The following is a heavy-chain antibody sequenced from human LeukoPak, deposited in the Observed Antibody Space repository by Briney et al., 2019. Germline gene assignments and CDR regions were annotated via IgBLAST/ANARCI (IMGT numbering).Heavy chain of an antibody. J-gene: IGHJ4*02. CDR2: INPNSGGT. CDR3: ARDGLFASGVGATTGSDY. V-gene: IGHV1-2*02. Sequence: ASVKLSCKASGYTFIDYYMDWVRHVPGQDLEWMGWINPNSGGTNYAQTFQGRVTMTRDTSVNTVYMELSRLTSDDTAVYYCARDGLFASGVGATTGSDYWGQGTLVTAYS. CDR1: GYTFIDYY. D-gene: IGHD1-26*01.